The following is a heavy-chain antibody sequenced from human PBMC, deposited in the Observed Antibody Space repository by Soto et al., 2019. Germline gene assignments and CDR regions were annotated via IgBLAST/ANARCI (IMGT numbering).Heavy chain of an antibody. CDR2: IYYSGNT. J-gene: IGHJ4*02. D-gene: IGHD4-17*01. CDR1: GGSISSYY. CDR3: ARTTAVPNSLRSRYFFDY. V-gene: IGHV4-59*01. Sequence: SETLSLTCTVSGGSISSYYWSWIRQPPGKGLEWIGYIYYSGNTNYNPSLKSRVTISVDLSKNQFSLRLSSVTTADTALYYCARTTAVPNSLRSRYFFDYWGQGTLVTVSS.